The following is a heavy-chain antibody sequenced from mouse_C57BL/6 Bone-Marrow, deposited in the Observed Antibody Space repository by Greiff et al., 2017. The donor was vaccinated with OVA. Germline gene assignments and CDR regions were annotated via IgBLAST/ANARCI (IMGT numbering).Heavy chain of an antibody. CDR2: IWSGGST. Sequence: VKLVESGPGLVQPSQSLSITCTVSGFSLTSYGVHWVRQSPGKGLEWLGVIWSGGSTDYNAAFISSLSTSKDNSKSQVVFKMNSLQADDTAIYSCARNPLITTVVAHWYFDVWGTGTTVTVSS. V-gene: IGHV2-2*01. CDR1: GFSLTSYG. J-gene: IGHJ1*03. D-gene: IGHD1-1*01. CDR3: ARNPLITTVVAHWYFDV.